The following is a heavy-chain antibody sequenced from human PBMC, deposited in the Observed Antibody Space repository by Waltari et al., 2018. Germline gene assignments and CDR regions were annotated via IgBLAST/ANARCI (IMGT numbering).Heavy chain of an antibody. D-gene: IGHD5-18*01. CDR3: AKGYSYEPSWYFDL. CDR2: ISWNSGSI. CDR1: GFTFDDYA. V-gene: IGHV3-9*03. J-gene: IGHJ2*01. Sequence: EVQLVESGGGLVQPGRSLRLSCAASGFTFDDYAMHWVRQAPGKGLEWVSGISWNSGSIGYADSVKGRFTISRDNAKNSLYLQMNSLRAEDMALYYCAKGYSYEPSWYFDLWGRGTLVTVSS.